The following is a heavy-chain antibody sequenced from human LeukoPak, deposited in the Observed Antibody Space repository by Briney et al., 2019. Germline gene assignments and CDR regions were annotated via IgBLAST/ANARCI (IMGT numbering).Heavy chain of an antibody. D-gene: IGHD2-2*01. J-gene: IGHJ5*02. V-gene: IGHV1-2*02. CDR1: GYTFTGYY. CDR2: INPNSGGT. CDR3: ARDLGEDIVVVPAKWFDP. Sequence: ASVKVSCKASGYTFTGYYMHWVRQAPGQGLEWMGWINPNSGGTNYAQKFQGRVTMTRDTSISTAYMELSRLRSDDTAVYYCARDLGEDIVVVPAKWFDPWGQGTLVTVSS.